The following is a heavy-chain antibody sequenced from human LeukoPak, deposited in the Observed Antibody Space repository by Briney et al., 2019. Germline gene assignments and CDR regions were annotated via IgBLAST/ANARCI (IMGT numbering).Heavy chain of an antibody. CDR2: INSDGSTT. CDR1: GFTFISYW. CDR3: ARGHHYYDSSAYYY. V-gene: IGHV3-74*01. Sequence: GGSLRLSCAASGFTFISYWMHWVRQAPGKGLVWVSRINSDGSTTSYAASVKGRFTISRDTAKNTLYLQMSSLRAEDTAVYYRARGHHYYDSSAYYYWGQGTLVTVSS. J-gene: IGHJ4*02. D-gene: IGHD3-22*01.